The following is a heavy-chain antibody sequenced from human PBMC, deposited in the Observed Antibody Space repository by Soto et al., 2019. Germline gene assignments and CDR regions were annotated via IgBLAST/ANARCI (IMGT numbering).Heavy chain of an antibody. Sequence: PGGSLRLSCAASGFTFSNAWMSWVRQAPGKGLEWVGRIKSKTDGGTTDYAAPVKGRFTISRDDSKNTLYLQMNSLKTEDTAVYYCTTDWYYDSSGEENYYYGMDVWRQGTTVTVSS. J-gene: IGHJ6*02. CDR1: GFTFSNAW. CDR2: IKSKTDGGTT. CDR3: TTDWYYDSSGEENYYYGMDV. V-gene: IGHV3-15*01. D-gene: IGHD3-22*01.